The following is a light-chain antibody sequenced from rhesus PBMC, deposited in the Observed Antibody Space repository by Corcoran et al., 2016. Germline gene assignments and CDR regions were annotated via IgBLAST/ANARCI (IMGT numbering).Light chain of an antibody. V-gene: IGKV3S9*01. Sequence: EIVMTQSPATLSLSPGERATLSYRASQSVSSYVAWYQQKPEQAPRLLIYGASSRATGIPDRFSGSGSGTDFTLSISSLEPEDVGVYYCQQYNNWRTFGQGTKVEIK. J-gene: IGKJ1*01. CDR2: GAS. CDR1: QSVSSY. CDR3: QQYNNWRT.